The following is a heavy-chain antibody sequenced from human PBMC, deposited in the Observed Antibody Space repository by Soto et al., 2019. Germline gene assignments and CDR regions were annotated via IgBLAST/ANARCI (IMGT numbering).Heavy chain of an antibody. J-gene: IGHJ6*02. Sequence: HVQLVQSGAEVKKPGSAVKVSCKASGGTFSSYAISWVRQAPGQGLEWMGGIIPICGTANYAQKFQGRVTITADESTSTAYMGLSSLRSEDTAVYYCERDLYGYRYYIWHYYGMDVWGHGTTVTVSS. CDR3: ERDLYGYRYYIWHYYGMDV. CDR1: GGTFSSYA. V-gene: IGHV1-69*01. CDR2: IIPICGTA. D-gene: IGHD5-18*01.